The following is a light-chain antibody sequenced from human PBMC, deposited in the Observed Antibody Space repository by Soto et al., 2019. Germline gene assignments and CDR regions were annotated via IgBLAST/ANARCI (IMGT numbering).Light chain of an antibody. Sequence: QSVLTQPPSVSGAPGQRVTISCTGSSSNIGAGYDVHWYQQLPGTAPKILIYGNSNRPSGVPDRFSGSKSGTSASLAITGLQAEDEADYYCQAYYSSLSVFVFGTGTKLTVL. V-gene: IGLV1-40*01. CDR2: GNS. CDR3: QAYYSSLSVFV. J-gene: IGLJ1*01. CDR1: SSNIGAGYD.